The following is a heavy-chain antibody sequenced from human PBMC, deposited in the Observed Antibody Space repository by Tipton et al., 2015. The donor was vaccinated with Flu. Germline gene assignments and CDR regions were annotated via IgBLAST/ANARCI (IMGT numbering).Heavy chain of an antibody. CDR3: ARDLVQDYRDQYFGMDV. Sequence: TLSLTCTVSGGSVSPYYWNWVRQSPGKGLEWIGYIYYRGTTGYNPSRKSRVTISVDTSKNPVSLKLTSVTAADTAVYYCARDLVQDYRDQYFGMDVGGQGTTVTVS. V-gene: IGHV4-59*02. CDR1: GGSVSPYY. CDR2: IYYRGTT. J-gene: IGHJ6*02. D-gene: IGHD4-11*01.